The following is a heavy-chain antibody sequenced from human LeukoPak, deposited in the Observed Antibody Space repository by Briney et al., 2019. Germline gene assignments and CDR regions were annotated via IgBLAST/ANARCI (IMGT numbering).Heavy chain of an antibody. CDR2: GGNSGGT. Sequence: SETLSLTCAVYGGSLNGYYWSWIRQPPGKGLEWIGEGGNSGGTKFNPSLKSRVTISADTSKNQFSLKLSSVTAADTAVYYCAKNGRSGFSFDPWGQGTLVTVSS. J-gene: IGHJ5*02. CDR1: GGSLNGYY. CDR3: AKNGRSGFSFDP. V-gene: IGHV4-34*01. D-gene: IGHD3-3*01.